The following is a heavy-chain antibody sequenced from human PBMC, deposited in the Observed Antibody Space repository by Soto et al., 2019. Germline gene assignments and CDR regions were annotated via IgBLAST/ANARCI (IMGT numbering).Heavy chain of an antibody. CDR2: IKSKSHGGTT. D-gene: IGHD2-8*02. J-gene: IGHJ3*02. V-gene: IGHV3-15*01. CDR1: GFTFTNAW. CDR3: VTEECTGGGCDVRNAFDS. Sequence: EVQLVESGGGLVKPGGSLRLSCAASGFTFTNAWMSWVRRAPGKGLEWVGHIKSKSHGGTTDYAAPVKGRFTISRDDSKNTLYLQMDSLKTEDTAVYYCVTEECTGGGCDVRNAFDSWGQGAMVTVSS.